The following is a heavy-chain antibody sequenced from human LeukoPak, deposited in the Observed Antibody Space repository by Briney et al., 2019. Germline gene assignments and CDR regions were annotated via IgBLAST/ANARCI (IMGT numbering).Heavy chain of an antibody. Sequence: PSETLSLTCAVYGASFSGYYWIWIRQPPGKGLEWIGEINRRGSTNYNPSLKSRVTISVDTSKNQFSLKLSSVTAADTAVYYCATGDTVLYYFDSWGQGTLVTVSS. CDR1: GASFSGYY. CDR2: INRRGST. V-gene: IGHV4-34*01. J-gene: IGHJ4*02. D-gene: IGHD2-8*01. CDR3: ATGDTVLYYFDS.